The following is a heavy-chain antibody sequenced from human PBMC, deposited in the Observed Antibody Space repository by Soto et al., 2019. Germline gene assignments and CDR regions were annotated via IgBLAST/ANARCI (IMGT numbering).Heavy chain of an antibody. CDR1: GYTFTGPY. CDR2: INPNSGGT. CDR3: ARDFGTESHGVDV. V-gene: IGHV1-2*02. D-gene: IGHD3-10*01. Sequence: QAQLVQSGAELKKPGASVKVSCKASGYTFTGPYIYWVRQAPGQGLEWMGWINPNSGGTDFAQKFQGGITMAQDTSISTVYMELKSLRSDDTGVYYCARDFGTESHGVDVWGQGTAVTVSS. J-gene: IGHJ6*02.